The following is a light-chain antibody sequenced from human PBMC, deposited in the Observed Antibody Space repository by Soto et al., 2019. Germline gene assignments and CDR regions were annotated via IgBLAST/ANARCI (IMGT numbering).Light chain of an antibody. J-gene: IGLJ1*01. Sequence: QAVLTQPASVSGAPGQRVTISCTGSSSNIGAGYDVHWYQQRPGTAPKLLIFGNNNRPSGVPDRFSGSKSGTSASLAITGLQAEDEGDYYCQSYDSTLSARYVFGTGTKLTVL. CDR1: SSNIGAGYD. CDR2: GNN. CDR3: QSYDSTLSARYV. V-gene: IGLV1-40*01.